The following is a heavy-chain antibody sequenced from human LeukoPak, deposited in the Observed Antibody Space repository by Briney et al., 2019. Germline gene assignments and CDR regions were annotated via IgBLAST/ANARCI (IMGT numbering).Heavy chain of an antibody. CDR2: ISYDGNNK. CDR3: ARPAPWIQLWWAFDY. Sequence: GGSLRLSCAASGFTFSSYSIHWVRQAPDKGLEWVAVISYDGNNKYYTDSVKGRFTASRDNSKNTLYLQMNSLRAEDTAVYYCARPAPWIQLWWAFDYWGQGTLVTVSS. CDR1: GFTFSSYS. V-gene: IGHV3-30-3*01. J-gene: IGHJ4*02. D-gene: IGHD5-18*01.